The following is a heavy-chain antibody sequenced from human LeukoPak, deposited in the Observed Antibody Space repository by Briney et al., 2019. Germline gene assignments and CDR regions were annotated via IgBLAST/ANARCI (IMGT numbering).Heavy chain of an antibody. V-gene: IGHV1-46*01. D-gene: IGHD3-3*01. CDR1: GYTFTSYY. CDR3: AREPNTYYDFWSGYATNWFDP. CDR2: INPSGGST. Sequence: ASVKVSCKASGYTFTSYYMHWVRQAPGQGLEWMGIINPSGGSTNYAQKLQGRVTMTTDTSTSTAYMELRSLRSDDTAVYYCAREPNTYYDFWSGYATNWFDPWGQGTLVTVSS. J-gene: IGHJ5*02.